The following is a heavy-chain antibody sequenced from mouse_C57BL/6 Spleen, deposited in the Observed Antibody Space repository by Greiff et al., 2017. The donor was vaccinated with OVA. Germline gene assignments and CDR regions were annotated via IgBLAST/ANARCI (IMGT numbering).Heavy chain of an antibody. CDR3: ARSLGNYDY. V-gene: IGHV1-76*01. Sequence: QVQLKESGAELVRPGASVKLSCKASGYTFTDYYINWVKQRPGQGLEWIARIYPGSGNTYYNEKFKGKATLTAEKSSSTAYMQLSSLTSEDSAVYFCARSLGNYDYWGQGTTLTVSS. J-gene: IGHJ2*01. D-gene: IGHD2-1*01. CDR2: IYPGSGNT. CDR1: GYTFTDYY.